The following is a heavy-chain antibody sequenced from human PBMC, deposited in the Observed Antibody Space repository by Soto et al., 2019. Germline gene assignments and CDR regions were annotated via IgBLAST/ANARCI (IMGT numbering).Heavy chain of an antibody. CDR2: IIPIFGTA. J-gene: IGHJ4*02. Sequence: SVKVSCKASGGTFSIYAISWVRQAPGQGLEWMGGIIPIFGTANYAQKFQGRFTISRDNSKNTLYLQMGSLRAEDMAVYYCARQWLDSYYFDYWGQGTPVTVSS. D-gene: IGHD6-19*01. V-gene: IGHV1-69*05. CDR3: ARQWLDSYYFDY. CDR1: GGTFSIYA.